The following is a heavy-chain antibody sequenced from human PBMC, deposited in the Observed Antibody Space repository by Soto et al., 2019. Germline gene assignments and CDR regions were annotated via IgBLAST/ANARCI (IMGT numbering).Heavy chain of an antibody. CDR3: ARDMTAVTTGSYAFDI. Sequence: QVQLQESGPGLVKPSETVSLTCTVSGGSMLSYYWTWIRQPPGKGLEWIGNIYYTGSTNYNPSLKSRVTISVDMSKNQFSLKLNSVTAADTAIYFCARDMTAVTTGSYAFDIWGQGTMVTVSS. D-gene: IGHD4-17*01. V-gene: IGHV4-59*01. J-gene: IGHJ3*02. CDR2: IYYTGST. CDR1: GGSMLSYY.